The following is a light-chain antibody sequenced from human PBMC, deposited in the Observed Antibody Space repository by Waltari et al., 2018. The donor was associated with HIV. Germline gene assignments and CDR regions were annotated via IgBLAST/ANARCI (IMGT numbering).Light chain of an antibody. CDR3: AAWDDTLSSYV. CDR2: RTN. Sequence: QSVLTQPPSASGTPGQRVTISCSGSHSNIGSKDVSWFQHLPGTAPKLLIYRTNQRRSGVPDRFSGSKSGTSASLAISGLRSDDEADYYCAAWDDTLSSYVFGTGTTVTV. CDR1: HSNIGSKD. J-gene: IGLJ1*01. V-gene: IGLV1-47*01.